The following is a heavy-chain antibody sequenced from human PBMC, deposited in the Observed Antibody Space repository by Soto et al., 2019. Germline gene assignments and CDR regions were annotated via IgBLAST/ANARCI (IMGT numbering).Heavy chain of an antibody. CDR1: GFTVSSNY. Sequence: EVQLVESGGGLVQPGGSLRLSCAASGFTVSSNYMSWVRQAPGKGLEWVSVIYSGGSTYYADSVKGRCTISRDNSKNPLYLQMNSLRAEDTAVYYCARRGYYYSYMDVWGKGTTVTVSS. CDR3: ARRGYYYSYMDV. J-gene: IGHJ6*03. CDR2: IYSGGST. V-gene: IGHV3-66*01.